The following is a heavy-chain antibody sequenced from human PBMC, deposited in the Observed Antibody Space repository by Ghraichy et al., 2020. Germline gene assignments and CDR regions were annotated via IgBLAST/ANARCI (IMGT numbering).Heavy chain of an antibody. CDR2: IYSGGST. V-gene: IGHV3-66*01. J-gene: IGHJ4*02. D-gene: IGHD3-10*01. Sequence: RGGVGRGPGKGLEGVAVIYSGGSTYYADSVKGRFTISRDNSKNTLYLQMNSLRAEDTAVYYCARDSGSGSYYNAGPFDYWGQGTLVTVSS. CDR3: ARDSGSGSYYNAGPFDY.